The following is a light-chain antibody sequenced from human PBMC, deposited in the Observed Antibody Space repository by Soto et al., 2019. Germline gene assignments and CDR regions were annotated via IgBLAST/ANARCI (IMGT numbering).Light chain of an antibody. CDR3: CSYAGDRDLI. Sequence: QSALTQPASVSGSPGQSITISCTGSSSDVGRYNIVSWYQQHPGKAPKLMIYEGSQRPSGVSDRFSGSKSGNTASLTISGLQAEDEADYYCCSYAGDRDLIFGVGTKLTVL. J-gene: IGLJ2*01. CDR2: EGS. V-gene: IGLV2-23*01. CDR1: SSDVGRYNI.